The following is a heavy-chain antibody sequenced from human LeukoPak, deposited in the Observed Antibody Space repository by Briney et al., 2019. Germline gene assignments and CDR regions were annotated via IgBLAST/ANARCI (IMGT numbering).Heavy chain of an antibody. J-gene: IGHJ4*02. V-gene: IGHV3-23*01. D-gene: IGHD5-18*01. CDR2: ISGGGGSK. Sequence: PGGSLRLSCAASEFTFGSYAINWVRQAPGKGLGWVSAISGGGGSKYYEDSVKGRFTISRDNSKNTLFLQMNSLRAEDTAVYYCAKERGVGGYSYGSNYFDYWGQGTLVTVSS. CDR1: EFTFGSYA. CDR3: AKERGVGGYSYGSNYFDY.